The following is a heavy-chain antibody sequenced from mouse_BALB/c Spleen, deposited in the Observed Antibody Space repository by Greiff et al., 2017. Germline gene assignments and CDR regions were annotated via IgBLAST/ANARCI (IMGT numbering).Heavy chain of an antibody. CDR2: ISDGGSYT. V-gene: IGHV5-4*02. D-gene: IGHD2-2*01. CDR3: ARDGYGGY. J-gene: IGHJ2*01. CDR1: GFTFSDYY. Sequence: EVQLVESGGGLVKPGGSLKLSCAASGFTFSDYYMYWVRQTPEKRLEWVATISDGGSYTYYPDSVKGRFTISRDNAKNNLYLQMSSLKSEDTAMYYCARDGYGGYWGQGTTLTVSS.